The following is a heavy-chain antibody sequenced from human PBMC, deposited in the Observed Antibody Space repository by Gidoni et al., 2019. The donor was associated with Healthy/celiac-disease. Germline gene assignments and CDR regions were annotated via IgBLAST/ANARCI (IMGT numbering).Heavy chain of an antibody. D-gene: IGHD3-10*01. Sequence: EVQLVESGGGLIQPGGSLRLSCPASGFPVSSNYLSWVRQAPGKGLEWVSVIYSGGSTYYADSVKGRFTISRDNSKNTLYLQMNSLRAEDTAVYYCARDLTMVRGGDDAFDIWGQGTMVTVSS. CDR2: IYSGGST. CDR3: ARDLTMVRGGDDAFDI. J-gene: IGHJ3*02. CDR1: GFPVSSNY. V-gene: IGHV3-53*01.